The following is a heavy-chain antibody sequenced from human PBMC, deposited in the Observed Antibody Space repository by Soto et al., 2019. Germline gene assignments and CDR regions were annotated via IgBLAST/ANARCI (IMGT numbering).Heavy chain of an antibody. CDR3: ARSEGADTGWGFDS. Sequence: EVQLVQSGGGLVKPGGSLRLSCAASGFTFSSYSMNWVRQAPGKGLEWVSSISGTSSFIYYADSTEGRFTISRDYAKNSLYLQMNRLRAEDTAVYYCARSEGADTGWGFDSGGPGPLVTVSS. CDR1: GFTFSSYS. V-gene: IGHV3-21*01. CDR2: ISGTSSFI. J-gene: IGHJ4*02. D-gene: IGHD1-26*01.